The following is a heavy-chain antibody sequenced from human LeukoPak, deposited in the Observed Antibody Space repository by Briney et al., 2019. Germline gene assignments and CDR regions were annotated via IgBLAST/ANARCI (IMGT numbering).Heavy chain of an antibody. CDR1: GGSFSGYY. V-gene: IGHV4-34*01. CDR2: INHSGST. J-gene: IGHJ6*04. D-gene: IGHD2-2*01. CDR3: ASPLGYCSSTSCYGTTYYYGMDV. Sequence: PSETLSLTCAVYGGSFSGYYWSWIRQPPEKGLEWIGEINHSGSTNYNPSLKSRVTISVDTSKNQFSLKLSSVTAADTAVYYCASPLGYCSSTSCYGTTYYYGMDVWGKGTTVTVSS.